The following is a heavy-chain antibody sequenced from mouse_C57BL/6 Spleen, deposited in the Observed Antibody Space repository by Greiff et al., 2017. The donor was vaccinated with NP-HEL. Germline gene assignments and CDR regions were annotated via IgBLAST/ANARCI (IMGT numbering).Heavy chain of an antibody. V-gene: IGHV5-16*01. CDR2: INYDGSST. Sequence: EVQVVESEGGLVQPGSSMKLSCTASGFTFSDYYMAWVRQVPEKGLEWVANINYDGSSTYYLDSLKSRFIISRDNAKNILYLQRSSLKSEDTATYYCARDGWYYGIDDWGQGTTLTVSS. D-gene: IGHD1-1*01. CDR1: GFTFSDYY. J-gene: IGHJ2*01. CDR3: ARDGWYYGIDD.